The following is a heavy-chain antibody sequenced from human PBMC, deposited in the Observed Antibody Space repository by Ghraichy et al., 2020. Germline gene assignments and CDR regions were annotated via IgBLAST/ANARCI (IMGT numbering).Heavy chain of an antibody. CDR2: INSVGSST. CDR1: GFTFSSYW. Sequence: GGSLRLSCADSGFTFSSYWMHWVRQAPGKGLVWVSRINSVGSSTTYADSVKGRFTISRDNAKNTLYLQMNSLRAEETAVYYCARIPDIAARPADYWGQGTLVTVSS. V-gene: IGHV3-74*01. D-gene: IGHD6-6*01. CDR3: ARIPDIAARPADY. J-gene: IGHJ4*02.